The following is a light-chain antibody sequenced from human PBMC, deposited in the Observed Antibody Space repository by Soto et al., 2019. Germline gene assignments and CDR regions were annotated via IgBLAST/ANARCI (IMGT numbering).Light chain of an antibody. Sequence: IVLTQSPGTLSLSPWEIATLSCRTSQTVSSTYFAWYQQRPGQAPRLLFYDASTRATGIPDRFSCSGSQRDFTLTISRLEPEDSAIYYCQQFGSSPITFGQGTRLEIK. CDR3: QQFGSSPIT. CDR1: QTVSSTY. J-gene: IGKJ5*01. V-gene: IGKV3-20*01. CDR2: DAS.